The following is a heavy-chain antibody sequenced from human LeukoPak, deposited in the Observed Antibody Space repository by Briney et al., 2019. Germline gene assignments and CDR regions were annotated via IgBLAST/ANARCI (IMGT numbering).Heavy chain of an antibody. CDR3: AKVGPNTINCSGGSCSHRNYYDSSGYYYVFGY. CDR1: GFTFSSYA. D-gene: IGHD3-22*01. CDR2: ISGSGGST. J-gene: IGHJ4*02. V-gene: IGHV3-23*01. Sequence: QPGGSLRLSCAVSGFTFSSYAMSWVRQAPGKGLEWVSAISGSGGSTYYADSVKGRFTISGDNSKNTLYLQMNSLRAEDTAVYYCAKVGPNTINCSGGSCSHRNYYDSSGYYYVFGYWGQGTLVTVSS.